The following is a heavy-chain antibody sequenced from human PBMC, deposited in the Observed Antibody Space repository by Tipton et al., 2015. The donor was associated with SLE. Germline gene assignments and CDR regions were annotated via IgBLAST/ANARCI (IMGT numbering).Heavy chain of an antibody. CDR1: GYTFSTYY. J-gene: IGHJ4*02. D-gene: IGHD3-10*02. V-gene: IGHV1-46*01. CDR3: ARGRYEDYVLVRYLDY. CDR2: INPRGGSP. Sequence: QVQLVQSGAEVKKPGASVKVSCKASGYTFSTYYMHWVRQAPGQGLEWMGLINPRGGSPSYAQKFRGRLTMTRDTSTSTVYMDLSSLTSEDTGVYFCARGRYEDYVLVRYLDYWGQGTLVTVSS.